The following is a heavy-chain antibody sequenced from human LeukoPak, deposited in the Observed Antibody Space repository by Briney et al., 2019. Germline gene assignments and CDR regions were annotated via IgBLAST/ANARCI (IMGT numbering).Heavy chain of an antibody. D-gene: IGHD3-22*01. J-gene: IGHJ4*02. CDR1: GGSHSSYN. Sequence: SGTLSLTCTVSGGSHSSYNRGWVRQPPGEGLGGGGDIYYSGSANYNPSLKSRVTISVDTSKNQFSLKLSSVTAADTAVYYCASIGVYDSSGPYYFDYWGQGTLVTVSS. V-gene: IGHV4-59*08. CDR3: ASIGVYDSSGPYYFDY. CDR2: IYYSGSA.